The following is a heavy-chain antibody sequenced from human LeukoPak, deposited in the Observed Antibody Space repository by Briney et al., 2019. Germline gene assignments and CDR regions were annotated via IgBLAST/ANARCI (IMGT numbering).Heavy chain of an antibody. J-gene: IGHJ3*02. D-gene: IGHD3-10*01. CDR2: IIPIFGTA. V-gene: IGHV1-69*06. CDR3: ARVRGYGSGNYNDAFDI. Sequence: SVKVSCKASGYSFTGYYMHWVRQAPGQGLEWMGGIIPIFGTANYAQKFQGGVTITADKSTSTAYMELRSLRSDDTAVYYCARVRGYGSGNYNDAFDIWGQGTLVTVSS. CDR1: GYSFTGYY.